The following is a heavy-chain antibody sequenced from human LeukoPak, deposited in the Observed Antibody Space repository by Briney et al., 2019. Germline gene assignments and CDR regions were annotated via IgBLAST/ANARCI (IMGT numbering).Heavy chain of an antibody. J-gene: IGHJ4*02. CDR1: GDSVSSNSAA. CDR3: ARDGGSMIVVERYFDY. CDR2: TYYRSKWYN. V-gene: IGHV6-1*01. D-gene: IGHD3-22*01. Sequence: SQTLSLTCAISGDSVSSNSAAWNWIRQSPSRGLEWLGRTYYRSKWYNDYAVSVKSRITINPDTSKNQFSLQLNSVTPEDTAVYYCARDGGSMIVVERYFDYWGQGTLVTVSS.